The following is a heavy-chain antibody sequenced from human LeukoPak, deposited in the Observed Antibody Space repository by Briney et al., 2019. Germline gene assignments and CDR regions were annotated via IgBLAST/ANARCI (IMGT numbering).Heavy chain of an antibody. V-gene: IGHV3-23*01. CDR1: GFPFSTYA. CDR3: AKQGSGSYLDH. Sequence: PGGSLRLSCAASGFPFSTYAMSWVRQAPGKGLEWVSSIGGSGSSTYYADSVKGRFTISRDNSKNTLYLQMNSPRAEDMAVYYCAKQGSGSYLDHWGQGTLVTVSS. D-gene: IGHD1-26*01. J-gene: IGHJ4*02. CDR2: IGGSGSST.